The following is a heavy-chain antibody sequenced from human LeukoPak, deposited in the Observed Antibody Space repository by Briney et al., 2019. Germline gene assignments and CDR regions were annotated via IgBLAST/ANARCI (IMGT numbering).Heavy chain of an antibody. D-gene: IGHD6-13*01. Sequence: QPGGSLRLSCAASGFTVSSNFMNWVRQAPGKGLEWVSYISSSGSTIYYADSVKGRFTISRDNAKNSLYLQMNSLRAEDTAVYYCARMYSSSWDRWPHYYYYYGMDVWGQGTTVTVSS. CDR1: GFTVSSNF. V-gene: IGHV3-48*04. CDR2: ISSSGSTI. J-gene: IGHJ6*02. CDR3: ARMYSSSWDRWPHYYYYYGMDV.